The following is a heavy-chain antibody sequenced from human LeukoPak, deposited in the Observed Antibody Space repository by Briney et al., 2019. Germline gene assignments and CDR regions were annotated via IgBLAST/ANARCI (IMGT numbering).Heavy chain of an antibody. Sequence: GSVKVSCKASGYTFTSYDINWVRQATGQGLEWMGWMNPNSGNTGYAQKFQGRVTITRNTSISTAYMELSSLRSEDTAVYYCARGAAAHDAFDIWGQGTMVTVSS. CDR1: GYTFTSYD. CDR3: ARGAAAHDAFDI. J-gene: IGHJ3*02. CDR2: MNPNSGNT. V-gene: IGHV1-8*03. D-gene: IGHD6-13*01.